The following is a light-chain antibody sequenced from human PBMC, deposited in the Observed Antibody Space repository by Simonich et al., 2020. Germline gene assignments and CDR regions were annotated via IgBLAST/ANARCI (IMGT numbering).Light chain of an antibody. Sequence: DIVMTQSPDSLAVSLGERATINCKSSQSVLYSSNHKHYLAWYQQKPGQPPKLLIYWASTRESGVPDRFSGSGSGTDFTLTISSLQAEDVAVYYCQQYYSTPFTFGPGTKVDIK. CDR3: QQYYSTPFT. CDR2: WAS. V-gene: IGKV4-1*01. J-gene: IGKJ3*01. CDR1: QSVLYSSNHKHY.